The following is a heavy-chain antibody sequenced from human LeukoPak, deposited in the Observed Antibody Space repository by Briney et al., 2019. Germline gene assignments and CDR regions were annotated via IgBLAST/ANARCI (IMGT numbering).Heavy chain of an antibody. CDR3: ARYYDFWSGHFDY. D-gene: IGHD3-3*01. CDR2: IKQDGSEK. V-gene: IGHV3-7*01. Sequence: GGSLRLSCAASGFTFSSYWMSWVRQAPGKGLEWVANIKQDGSEKYYVDSVKGRFTISRDNAKNSLYLQMNSLRAEDTAVYYCARYYDFWSGHFDYWGQGTLVTVSS. CDR1: GFTFSSYW. J-gene: IGHJ4*02.